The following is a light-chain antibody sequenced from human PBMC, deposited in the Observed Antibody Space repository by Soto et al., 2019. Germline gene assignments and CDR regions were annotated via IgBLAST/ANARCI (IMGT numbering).Light chain of an antibody. CDR1: SSNIGAGYG. Sequence: QSVLTQPPSVSGAPGQRVTISCTGSSSNIGAGYGVHWYQQLPGTAPKLLIYDNSNRPSGVPGRFSGSKSGTSASLAITGLQAEDGADYYCQSYDRSLSGSRVFGTGTKVTVL. CDR2: DNS. J-gene: IGLJ1*01. CDR3: QSYDRSLSGSRV. V-gene: IGLV1-40*01.